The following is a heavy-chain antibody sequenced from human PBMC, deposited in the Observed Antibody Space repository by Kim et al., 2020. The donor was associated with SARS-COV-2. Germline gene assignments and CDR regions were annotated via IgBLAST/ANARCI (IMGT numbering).Heavy chain of an antibody. V-gene: IGHV3-23*01. D-gene: IGHD1-26*01. CDR3: AKDQGVGATSYNWFDP. Sequence: GGSLRLSCAASGFTFSSYAMSWVRQAPGKGLEWVSAISGSGGSTYYADSVKGRFTISRDNSKNTLYLQMNSLRAEDTAVYYCAKDQGVGATSYNWFDPWGQGTLVTVSS. CDR2: ISGSGGST. CDR1: GFTFSSYA. J-gene: IGHJ5*02.